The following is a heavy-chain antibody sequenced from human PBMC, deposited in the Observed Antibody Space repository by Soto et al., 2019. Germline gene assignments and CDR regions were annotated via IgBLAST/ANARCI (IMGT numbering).Heavy chain of an antibody. CDR2: IKQDGSEK. J-gene: IGHJ6*02. CDR1: GFTFSSYW. CDR3: AREWDYEYDYYGMDV. D-gene: IGHD4-17*01. Sequence: PGGSLRLSCAASGFTFSSYWMSWVRQAPGKGLEWVANIKQDGSEKYYVDSVKGRFTISRDNAKNSLYLQMNSLRAEDTAVYYCAREWDYEYDYYGMDVWGQGTTVTVSS. V-gene: IGHV3-7*01.